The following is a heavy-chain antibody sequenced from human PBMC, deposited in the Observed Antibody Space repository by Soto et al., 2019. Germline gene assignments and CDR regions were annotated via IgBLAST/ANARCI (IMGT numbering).Heavy chain of an antibody. CDR3: AIDALPPVLRFLEWHNYDYTVMYV. CDR1: GYSFTAYG. J-gene: IGHJ6*02. CDR2: ISCYNGKT. V-gene: IGHV1-18*01. D-gene: IGHD3-3*01. Sequence: QVQVVQSGDEVKETGASVRVSCKTSGYSFTAYGISWVRQAPGQGLEWMGWISCYNGKTKYAQKVQGRVTMTTETSPSTVYMEVRSLKSEETAIYYFAIDALPPVLRFLEWHNYDYTVMYVWGQGTTVTVSS.